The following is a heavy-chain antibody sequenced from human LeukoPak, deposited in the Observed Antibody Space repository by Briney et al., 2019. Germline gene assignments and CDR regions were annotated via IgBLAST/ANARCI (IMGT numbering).Heavy chain of an antibody. V-gene: IGHV5-51*01. CDR2: IYPGDSDP. CDR1: GYAFTTYW. J-gene: IGHJ4*02. CDR3: ARHGLGSSWFGFDY. D-gene: IGHD6-13*01. Sequence: GESLKISCKGSGYAFTTYWIGWVRQMPGKGLEWVGIIYPGDSDPRYSPSFKGQVTISADKFISTAYLQWSSLKASDSAMYYCARHGLGSSWFGFDYWGQGTLVTVSS.